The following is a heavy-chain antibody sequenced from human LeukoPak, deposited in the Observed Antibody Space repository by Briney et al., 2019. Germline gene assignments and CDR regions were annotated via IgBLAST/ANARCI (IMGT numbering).Heavy chain of an antibody. CDR1: GGSISSYY. CDR2: IYYSGST. J-gene: IGHJ4*02. V-gene: IGHV4-59*01. CDR3: ARSTLRYFDWLSED. Sequence: SETLSLTCTVSGGSISSYYWSWLRQPPGEGLEWIGYIYYSGSTNYNPSLKSRVTISVDTSKNQFSLKLSSVTAADTAVYYCARSTLRYFDWLSEDWGQGTLVTVSS. D-gene: IGHD3-9*01.